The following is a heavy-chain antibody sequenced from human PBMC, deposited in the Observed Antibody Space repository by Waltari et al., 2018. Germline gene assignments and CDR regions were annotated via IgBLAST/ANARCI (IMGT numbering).Heavy chain of an antibody. CDR3: ARGTAPGKRSHWLAP. CDR2: MNHNAGNT. Sequence: QVQLGQSGAEVKQPGAALKVSCKTSGYTFTNYDMNWSRQGPGPRSEWMGWMNHNAGNTRIAQDFHATHIITANHSMSTAYMELTGLTSADTAVHYCARGTAPGKRSHWLAPWGQGTLGTVSS. CDR1: GYTFTNYD. J-gene: IGHJ5*02. D-gene: IGHD5-18*01. V-gene: IGHV1-8*01.